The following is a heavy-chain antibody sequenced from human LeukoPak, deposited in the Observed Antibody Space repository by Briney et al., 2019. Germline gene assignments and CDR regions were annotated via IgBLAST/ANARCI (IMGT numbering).Heavy chain of an antibody. CDR1: GFTFDDYA. J-gene: IGHJ4*02. Sequence: GRSLRLSCAASGFTFDDYAMHWVRQAPGKGLEWVSGISWNSGSIGYADSVKGRFTISRDNAKNSLYLQMSSLRAEDMALYYCAKDYRSSSWYYFDYWGQGTLVTVSS. D-gene: IGHD6-13*01. CDR2: ISWNSGSI. CDR3: AKDYRSSSWYYFDY. V-gene: IGHV3-9*03.